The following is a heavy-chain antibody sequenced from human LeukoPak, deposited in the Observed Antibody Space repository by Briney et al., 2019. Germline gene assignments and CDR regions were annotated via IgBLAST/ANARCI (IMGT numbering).Heavy chain of an antibody. CDR1: GYTFTSYG. Sequence: RASVKVSCKASGYTFTSYGISWVRQAPGQGLEWMGWISAYNGNTNYAQKLQGRVTMTTDTSTSTAYMELGSLRSDDTAVYYCARGSLYYYDSSGHYAFDIWGQGTMVTVSS. V-gene: IGHV1-18*01. D-gene: IGHD3-22*01. CDR3: ARGSLYYYDSSGHYAFDI. CDR2: ISAYNGNT. J-gene: IGHJ3*02.